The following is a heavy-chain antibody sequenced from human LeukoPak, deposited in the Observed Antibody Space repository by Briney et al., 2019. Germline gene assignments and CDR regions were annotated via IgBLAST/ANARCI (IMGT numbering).Heavy chain of an antibody. J-gene: IGHJ6*02. V-gene: IGHV7-4-1*02. D-gene: IGHD2-21*02. CDR2: VNTNTGNP. CDR1: GYTFTSYA. CDR3: ARDLRVVVETAMPAWDYYYGMDV. Sequence: ASVKVSCKASGYTFTSYAVNWVRHAPGQGLEWMGWVNTNTGNPIYAQAFTGRFVFSLDTSVNTAYLQISSLKAEDTAVYYCARDLRVVVETAMPAWDYYYGMDVWGQGTTVTVSS.